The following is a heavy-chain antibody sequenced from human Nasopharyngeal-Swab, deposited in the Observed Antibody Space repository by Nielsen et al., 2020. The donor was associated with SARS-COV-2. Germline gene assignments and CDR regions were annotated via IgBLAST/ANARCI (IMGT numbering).Heavy chain of an antibody. CDR3: AREGATIFGVVIVGDY. D-gene: IGHD3-3*01. CDR2: INAGNGNT. V-gene: IGHV1-3*01. CDR1: GYTFTSYA. Sequence: ASVKVSCKASGYTFTSYAMHWVRQAPGQRLEWMGWINAGNGNTKYSQKFQGRVTITRDTSASTAYMELSSLRSEDTAVYCCAREGATIFGVVIVGDYWGQGTLVTVSS. J-gene: IGHJ4*02.